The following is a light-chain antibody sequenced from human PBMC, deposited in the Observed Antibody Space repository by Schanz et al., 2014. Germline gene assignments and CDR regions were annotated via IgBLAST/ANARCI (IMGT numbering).Light chain of an antibody. CDR3: QSYDSSLSEWV. J-gene: IGLJ3*02. Sequence: QSALTQPRSVSGSPGQSVTISCTGTSSDVGGYNFVSWYQQHPGKGPKVMIYDVSKRPSGVPGRFSGSKSGNTASLTISGLQAEDEADYYCQSYDSSLSEWVFGGGTKLTVL. CDR2: DVS. V-gene: IGLV2-11*01. CDR1: SSDVGGYNF.